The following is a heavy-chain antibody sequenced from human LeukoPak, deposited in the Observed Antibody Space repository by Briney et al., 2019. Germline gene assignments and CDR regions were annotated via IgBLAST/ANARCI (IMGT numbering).Heavy chain of an antibody. D-gene: IGHD2-21*02. J-gene: IGHJ5*02. V-gene: IGHV1-18*01. CDR3: ARVCHIVVVTAEGGWFDP. CDR1: GYRFTAYG. Sequence: ASVKVSCKASGYRFTAYGVGWLRQAPGHGVGWVGWTSIYNGKTYYAQRFQDRVTMTTDTSTSTVYMELRSLRSDDTAVYYCARVCHIVVVTAEGGWFDPWGQGTLVTVSS. CDR2: TSIYNGKT.